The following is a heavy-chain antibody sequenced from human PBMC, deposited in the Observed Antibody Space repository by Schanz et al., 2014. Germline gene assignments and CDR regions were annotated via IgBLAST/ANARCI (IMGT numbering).Heavy chain of an antibody. CDR1: GFTFSSHW. Sequence: EVQLVQSGGGLVQPGGSLRLSCAASGFTFSSHWMHWVRQDPGKGLVWVARINSVGSNTDYADSVTGRFTISRDNSKSTLYLQMNSLRAEDTAVYYCAKDGPGGSVSYSADGGMDVWGQGTTVTVSS. CDR3: AKDGPGGSVSYSADGGMDV. CDR2: INSVGSNT. D-gene: IGHD3-10*01. V-gene: IGHV3-74*01. J-gene: IGHJ6*02.